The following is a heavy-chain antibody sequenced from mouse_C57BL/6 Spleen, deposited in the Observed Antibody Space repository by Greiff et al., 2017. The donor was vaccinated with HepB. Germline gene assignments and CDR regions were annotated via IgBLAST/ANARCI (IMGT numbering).Heavy chain of an antibody. CDR3: TGDSSGQYYFDY. CDR1: GYTFTSYW. V-gene: IGHV1-5*01. Sequence: EVQLQQSGTVLARPGASVKMSCKTSGYTFTSYWMHWVKQRPGQGLEWIGAIYPGNSDTSYNQKFKGKAKLTAVTSASTAYMELSSLTNEDSAVYYCTGDSSGQYYFDYWGQGTTLTVSS. J-gene: IGHJ2*01. D-gene: IGHD3-2*02. CDR2: IYPGNSDT.